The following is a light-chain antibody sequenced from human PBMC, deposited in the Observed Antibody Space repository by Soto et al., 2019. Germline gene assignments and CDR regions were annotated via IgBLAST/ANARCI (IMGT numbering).Light chain of an antibody. CDR1: QSLLYSSNNKNY. CDR2: WAS. Sequence: DIVMTQSPDSLAVSLGERATINCKSSQSLLYSSNNKNYLAWYQQNSGQPPKLPIYWASTRESGVPDRFSGSGSGTDFTLTISSLQAEDVAVYYCQQYDSSPWTFGHGTKVEIK. CDR3: QQYDSSPWT. V-gene: IGKV4-1*01. J-gene: IGKJ1*01.